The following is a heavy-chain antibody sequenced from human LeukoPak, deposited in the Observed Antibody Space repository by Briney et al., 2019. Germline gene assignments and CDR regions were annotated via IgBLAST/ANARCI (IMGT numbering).Heavy chain of an antibody. CDR3: ARPGYSSGWCVDY. CDR2: IYPGDSDT. J-gene: IGHJ4*02. D-gene: IGHD6-19*01. V-gene: IGHV5-51*01. Sequence: GESLKISCKGSGYNFTSYWIGWVRQMPGKGLEWMGIIYPGDSDTRYSPSFQGQVTISADKSISTAYLQWSSLKASDTAMYYCARPGYSSGWCVDYWGQGTLVTVSS. CDR1: GYNFTSYW.